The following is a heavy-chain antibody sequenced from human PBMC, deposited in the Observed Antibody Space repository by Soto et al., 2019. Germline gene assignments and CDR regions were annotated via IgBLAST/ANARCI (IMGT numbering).Heavy chain of an antibody. CDR1: GITSSSYA. Sequence: GVLRLSCVASGITSSSYAMGWVRQAPGRGLEWVAGISGNGGSSYYAGAVKGRFTISRDNSKNTLYLQMNSLTVEDTAVYYCAKRLFAVVVVGGYDIWGQGTMVTVSS. CDR3: AKRLFAVVVVGGYDI. V-gene: IGHV3-23*01. J-gene: IGHJ3*02. D-gene: IGHD3-3*01. CDR2: ISGNGGSS.